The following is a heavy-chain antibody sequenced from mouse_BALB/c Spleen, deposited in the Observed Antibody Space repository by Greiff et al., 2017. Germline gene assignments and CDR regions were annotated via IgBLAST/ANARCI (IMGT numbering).Heavy chain of an antibody. CDR3: ARQITTVVAGDYYAMDY. CDR2: ISSGGGST. CDR1: GFAFSSYD. D-gene: IGHD1-1*01. Sequence: EVQVVESGGGLVKPGGSLKLSCAASGFAFSSYDMSWVRQTPEKRLEWVAYISSGGGSTYYPDTVKGRFTISRDNAKNTLYLQMSSLKSEDTAMYYCARQITTVVAGDYYAMDYWGQGTSVTVSS. V-gene: IGHV5-12-1*01. J-gene: IGHJ4*01.